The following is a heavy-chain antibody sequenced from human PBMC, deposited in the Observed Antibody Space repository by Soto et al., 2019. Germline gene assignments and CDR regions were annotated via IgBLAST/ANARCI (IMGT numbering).Heavy chain of an antibody. CDR1: GYTFTTYY. V-gene: IGHV1-46*01. CDR2: INPKGGST. Sequence: QVQLVQSGAEVKRPGASVKVSCKASGYTFTTYYMHWVRQAPGQGLEWLGIINPKGGSTTYAQKFQGRVTRTRDTSTSTVYLELSSLRSEDTAVYYCARAGYCSGGTCFHGNCDYWGQGTLVTVSA. J-gene: IGHJ4*02. D-gene: IGHD2-15*01. CDR3: ARAGYCSGGTCFHGNCDY.